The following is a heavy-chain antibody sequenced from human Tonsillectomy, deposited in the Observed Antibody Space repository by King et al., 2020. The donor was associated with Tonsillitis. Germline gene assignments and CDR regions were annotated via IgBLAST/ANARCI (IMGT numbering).Heavy chain of an antibody. CDR1: GGSISSYY. V-gene: IGHV4-59*01. D-gene: IGHD1/OR15-1a*01. J-gene: IGHJ3*02. Sequence: QLQESGPGLVKPSETLSLTCTVSGGSISSYYWSWIRQPPGMRLEWIGYMYYSGTTNYNPSLKSRVTISVDTSTNHFSLKLSSMTAADTAVYYCARVRTPNNHAFDIWGQGTMVTVSS. CDR2: MYYSGTT. CDR3: ARVRTPNNHAFDI.